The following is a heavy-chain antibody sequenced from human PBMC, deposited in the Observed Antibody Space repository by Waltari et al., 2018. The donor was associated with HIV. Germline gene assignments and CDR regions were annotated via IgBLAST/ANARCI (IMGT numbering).Heavy chain of an antibody. V-gene: IGHV1-2*06. D-gene: IGHD3-22*01. CDR1: GYTFTGYY. J-gene: IGHJ4*02. CDR2: INPNSGGT. Sequence: QVQLVQSGAEVKKPGASVKVSCNASGYTFTGYYMHWVRQAPGQGLEWMGRINPNSGGTNYAQKFQGRVTMTRDTSISTAYMELSRLRSDDTAVYYCASPYYYDSSGIRGFDYWGQGTLVTVSS. CDR3: ASPYYYDSSGIRGFDY.